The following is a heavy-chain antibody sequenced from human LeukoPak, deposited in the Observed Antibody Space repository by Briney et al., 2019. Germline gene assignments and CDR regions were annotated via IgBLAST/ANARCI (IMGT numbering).Heavy chain of an antibody. J-gene: IGHJ4*02. CDR1: GFTVSNNY. Sequence: PGGSLRLSCAASGFTVSNNYMSWVRQAPGKGLEWVSLIYSGGSTYYADSVKGRFTISRDNSRNTLCLQMNGLRAEDTAVYYCASYSSLDYWGQGTLVTVSS. CDR3: ASYSSLDY. CDR2: IYSGGST. D-gene: IGHD3-22*01. V-gene: IGHV3-53*01.